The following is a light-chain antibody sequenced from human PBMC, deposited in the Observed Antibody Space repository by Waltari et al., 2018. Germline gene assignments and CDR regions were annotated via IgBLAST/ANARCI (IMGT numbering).Light chain of an antibody. CDR1: TSNTGAGYD. CDR3: QSYDKILSAWV. CDR2: ANT. Sequence: QSVLTQPPSVSGAPGQRVTVSCTGSTSNTGAGYDVQWYQQFLGRAPKLVIYANTYRPSGVPDRFSATKSGSSASLAITGLQAEDEADYYCQSYDKILSAWVFGGGTKLTVL. V-gene: IGLV1-40*01. J-gene: IGLJ3*02.